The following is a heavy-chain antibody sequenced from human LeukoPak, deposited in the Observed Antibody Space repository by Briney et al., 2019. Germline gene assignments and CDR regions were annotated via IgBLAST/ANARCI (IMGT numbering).Heavy chain of an antibody. V-gene: IGHV1-46*03. CDR3: ASSAAGTAIEVD. CDR1: GYTFTSYY. D-gene: IGHD6-13*01. CDR2: INPSGGST. Sequence: GASVKVSCKASGYTFTSYYMHWVRQAPGQGLEWMGIINPSGGSTSYAQKFQGRVTMTRDTPTSTVYMELSSLRSEDTAVYYCASSAAGTAIEVDWGQGTLVTVSS. J-gene: IGHJ4*02.